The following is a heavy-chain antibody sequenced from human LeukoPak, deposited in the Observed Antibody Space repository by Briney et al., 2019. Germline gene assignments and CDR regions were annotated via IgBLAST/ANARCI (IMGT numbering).Heavy chain of an antibody. D-gene: IGHD6-19*01. CDR2: IIPILGIA. CDR1: GGTFSGYA. Sequence: SVKVSCKASGGTFSGYAISWVRQAPGQGLEWMGRIIPILGIANYAQKFQGRVTITADKSTSTAYMELSSLRSEDTAVYYCARLGQWLAYGMDVWGQGTTVTVSS. J-gene: IGHJ6*02. V-gene: IGHV1-69*04. CDR3: ARLGQWLAYGMDV.